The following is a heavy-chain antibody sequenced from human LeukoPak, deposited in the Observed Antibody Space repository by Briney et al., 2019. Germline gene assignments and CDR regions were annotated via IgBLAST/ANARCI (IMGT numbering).Heavy chain of an antibody. D-gene: IGHD2-2*01. CDR2: ISSSGSTI. Sequence: GGSLRLSCAASGFTSSSYWMSWVRQAPGKGLEWVSYISSSGSTIYYADSVKGRFTISRDNAKNSLYLHMNSLRAEDTAVYYCASFIKPQSSDAFDIWGQGTMVTVSS. CDR3: ASFIKPQSSDAFDI. J-gene: IGHJ3*02. CDR1: GFTSSSYW. V-gene: IGHV3-48*04.